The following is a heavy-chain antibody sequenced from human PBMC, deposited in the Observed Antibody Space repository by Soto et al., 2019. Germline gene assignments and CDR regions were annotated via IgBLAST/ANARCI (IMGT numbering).Heavy chain of an antibody. CDR2: IYYSGST. Sequence: PSETLSLTCTVSGGSISSYYWSWIRQPPGKGLEWIGYIYYSGSTNYNPSLKSRVTISVDTSKNQFSLKLSSVTAADTAVYYCARTEWGAAGTIWFDPWGQGTLVTV. CDR3: ARTEWGAAGTIWFDP. D-gene: IGHD6-13*01. V-gene: IGHV4-59*01. CDR1: GGSISSYY. J-gene: IGHJ5*02.